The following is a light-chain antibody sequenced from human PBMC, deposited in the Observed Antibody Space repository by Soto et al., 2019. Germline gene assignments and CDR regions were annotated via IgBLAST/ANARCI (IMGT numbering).Light chain of an antibody. CDR2: GAS. J-gene: IGKJ1*01. CDR3: QQYNNWWT. CDR1: QSVSTS. V-gene: IGKV3-15*01. Sequence: EIVMTQSPATLSVSPGERATLSCRASQSVSTSLAWYQQKPGQAPRLLISGASTRATGVPARFSGSGSETEFTLTISSLQSEDFAVYYCQQYNNWWTFVQGTKVEIK.